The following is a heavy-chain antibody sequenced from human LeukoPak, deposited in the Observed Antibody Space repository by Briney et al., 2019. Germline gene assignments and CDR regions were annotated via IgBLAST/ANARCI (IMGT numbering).Heavy chain of an antibody. CDR1: GFTFSDHY. D-gene: IGHD6-13*01. V-gene: IGHV3-11*01. J-gene: IGHJ4*02. CDR2: ISSSGSTI. Sequence: PGGSLRLSCAASGFTFSDHYMSWIRQAPGKGLEWVSYISSSGSTIYYADSVKGRFTISRDNAKNSLYLQMNSLRAEDTAVYYCARDMGREVYSSSPDYWGQGTLVTVSS. CDR3: ARDMGREVYSSSPDY.